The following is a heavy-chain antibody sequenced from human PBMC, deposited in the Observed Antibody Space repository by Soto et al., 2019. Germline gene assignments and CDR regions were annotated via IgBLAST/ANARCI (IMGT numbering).Heavy chain of an antibody. D-gene: IGHD3-3*01. J-gene: IGHJ2*01. Sequence: SETLSLTCTVSGGSVSSGSYYWSWIRQPPGKGLEWIGYIYYSGSTNYNPSLKSRVTISVDTSKNQFSLKLSSVTAADTAVYYCARDGEWYFDLWGRGTLVTVSS. CDR3: ARDGEWYFDL. V-gene: IGHV4-61*01. CDR1: GGSVSSGSYY. CDR2: IYYSGST.